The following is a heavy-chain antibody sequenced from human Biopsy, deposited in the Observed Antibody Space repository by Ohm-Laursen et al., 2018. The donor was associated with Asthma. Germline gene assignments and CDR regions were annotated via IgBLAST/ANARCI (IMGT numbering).Heavy chain of an antibody. D-gene: IGHD3-3*01. V-gene: IGHV4-39*01. Sequence: WVRQPPGKGLEWIGSIYYNGRTYYNPSLKSRVTISVGTSKKQLSLQLSSVTAADTAVYYCARSAKTIFGVVMGSYYYGMDVWGQGTTVTVSS. J-gene: IGHJ6*02. CDR2: IYYNGRT. CDR3: ARSAKTIFGVVMGSYYYGMDV.